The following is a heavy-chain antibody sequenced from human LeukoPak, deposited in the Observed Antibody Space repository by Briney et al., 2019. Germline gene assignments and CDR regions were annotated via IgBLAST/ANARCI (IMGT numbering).Heavy chain of an antibody. CDR2: IYYSGST. V-gene: IGHV4-59*01. J-gene: IGHJ3*02. CDR1: GGSISSYY. CDR3: ARDYAFDI. Sequence: RPSETLSLTCTVSGGSISSYYWSWIRQPPGKGLEWIGYIYYSGSTNYNPSLKSRVTISVDTSKNQFSLKLSSVTAADTAVYYCARDYAFDIWGQGTMVTVSS.